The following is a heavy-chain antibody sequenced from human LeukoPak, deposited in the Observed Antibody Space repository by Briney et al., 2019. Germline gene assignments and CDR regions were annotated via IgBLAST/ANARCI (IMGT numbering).Heavy chain of an antibody. V-gene: IGHV3-23*01. Sequence: GGSLTLSCAASGFTFSNYAMGWVRQAPGKGLEWVSTIRDSGAYGFYADSVKGRFTISRDNSNNLVYLQMNNLRAEDTAEYYCAKRPRHNSARATHLDPWGTGTQVTASS. CDR1: GFTFSNYA. J-gene: IGHJ5*02. CDR3: AKRPRHNSARATHLDP. D-gene: IGHD6-19*01. CDR2: IRDSGAYG.